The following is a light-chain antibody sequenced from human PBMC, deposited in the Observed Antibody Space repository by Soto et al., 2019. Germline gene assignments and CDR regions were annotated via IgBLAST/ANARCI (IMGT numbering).Light chain of an antibody. J-gene: IGKJ5*01. CDR1: QSVSSSY. Sequence: EIVLTQSPGTLSLSPGERATLSCRASQSVSSSYLAWYQQKPGQAPRLLIYGASSRATGIPDRLSGSGSGTDFTLTISGLEPEDFAVYYCQQRSVWHITFGQGTRLENK. CDR3: QQRSVWHIT. V-gene: IGKV3D-20*02. CDR2: GAS.